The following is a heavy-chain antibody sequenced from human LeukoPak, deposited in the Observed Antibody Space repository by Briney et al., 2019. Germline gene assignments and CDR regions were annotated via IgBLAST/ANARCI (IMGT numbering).Heavy chain of an antibody. V-gene: IGHV1-46*01. Sequence: ASVKVSCKASVYTFTNYYLHWVRQAPGQGLEWMGIITPSGGITSYAQKFQGRVTMTRDTSTSTVYMELSSLRSEDTAVYYCARGGWYYFDYWGQGTLVTVSS. CDR3: ARGGWYYFDY. CDR1: VYTFTNYY. D-gene: IGHD6-19*01. CDR2: ITPSGGIT. J-gene: IGHJ4*02.